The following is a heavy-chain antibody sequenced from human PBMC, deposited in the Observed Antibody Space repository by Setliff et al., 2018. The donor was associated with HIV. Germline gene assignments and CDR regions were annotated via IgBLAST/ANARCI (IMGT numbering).Heavy chain of an antibody. Sequence: GGSLRLSCAASGFTFSSYAVSWVRQAPGKGLEWVSAISGSGGSTYYADSVKGRFTISRDNSKNTLYLQMNSLRAEDTAVYYCTTVRNYYDSSDVWGQGTTVTVSS. V-gene: IGHV3-23*01. CDR2: ISGSGGST. CDR3: TTVRNYYDSSDV. D-gene: IGHD3-22*01. CDR1: GFTFSSYA. J-gene: IGHJ6*02.